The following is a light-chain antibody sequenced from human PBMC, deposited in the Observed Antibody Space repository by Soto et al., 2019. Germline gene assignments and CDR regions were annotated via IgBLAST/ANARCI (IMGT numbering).Light chain of an antibody. J-gene: IGKJ1*01. V-gene: IGKV3-15*01. CDR1: QSVSSD. CDR2: GAP. Sequence: EIVMTQSPATLSVSPGERATLFCRASQSVSSDLAWYQQKPGQPPRLLIYGAPTRATGVPARFIGSGSGTDFTLTLNSLQSEDFAVDYCQHFNSWPPWAFGQGTKVEI. CDR3: QHFNSWPPWA.